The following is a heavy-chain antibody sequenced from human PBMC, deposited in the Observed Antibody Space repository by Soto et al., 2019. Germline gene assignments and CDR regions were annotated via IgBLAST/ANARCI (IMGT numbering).Heavy chain of an antibody. J-gene: IGHJ4*02. CDR3: AKDRKPLVVVSASDD. CDR1: GFTFSSYG. D-gene: IGHD2-15*01. V-gene: IGHV3-30*18. Sequence: QVQLVESGGGVVQPGRSLRLSCAASGFTFSSYGMHWVRQAPGKGLEWVAVISYDGSNKYYADSVKGRFTISRDNSKNTLYLQMNSLRAEDTAVYYCAKDRKPLVVVSASDDWGQGTLVTVSS. CDR2: ISYDGSNK.